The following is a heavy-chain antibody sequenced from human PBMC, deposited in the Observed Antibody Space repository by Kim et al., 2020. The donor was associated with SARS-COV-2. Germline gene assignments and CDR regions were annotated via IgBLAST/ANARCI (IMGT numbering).Heavy chain of an antibody. V-gene: IGHV1-69*13. CDR3: ARDRRGYSYGYSYYYGMDV. J-gene: IGHJ6*01. Sequence: SVKVSCKASGGTFSSYAISWVRQAPGQGLEWMGGIIPIFGTANYAQKFQGRVTITADESTSTAYMELSSLRSEDTAVYYCARDRRGYSYGYSYYYGMDVWGQGTTVTVSS. CDR2: IIPIFGTA. CDR1: GGTFSSYA. D-gene: IGHD5-18*01.